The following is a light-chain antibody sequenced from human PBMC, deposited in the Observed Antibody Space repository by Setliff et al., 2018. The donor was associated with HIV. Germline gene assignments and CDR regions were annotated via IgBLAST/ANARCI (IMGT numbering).Light chain of an antibody. V-gene: IGLV2-14*02. Sequence: QSVLTQPASVSGSPGQSITLSCTGTSSDVGSYNLVSWYQHHPGKAPKLMIYDVSNRPSGVSNRFSGSKSGNTASLTISGLQAEDEADYYCTSYSSNTTLGIFGTGTKVTVL. CDR3: TSYSSNTTLGI. J-gene: IGLJ1*01. CDR1: SSDVGSYNL. CDR2: DVS.